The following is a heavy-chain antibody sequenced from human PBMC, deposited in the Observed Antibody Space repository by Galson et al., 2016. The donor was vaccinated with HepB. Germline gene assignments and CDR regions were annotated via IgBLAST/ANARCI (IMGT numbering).Heavy chain of an antibody. CDR3: ARDRPAHYFDS. V-gene: IGHV4-59*01. CDR2: IYYSGGT. J-gene: IGHJ4*02. Sequence: SETLSLTCTVSGGSISKYYWSWIRQPPGKGLEWIGYIYYSGGTNYNPSLKRRVTISVDASKNQFSLNLNSVTAADTAVYYCARDRPAHYFDSWGQGTLVTVSS. CDR1: GGSISKYY.